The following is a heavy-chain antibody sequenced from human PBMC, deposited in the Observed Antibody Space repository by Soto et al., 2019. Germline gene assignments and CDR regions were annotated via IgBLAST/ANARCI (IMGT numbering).Heavy chain of an antibody. CDR2: INHSGST. Sequence: QVQLQQWGAGLLKPSETLSLTCAVYGGSFSGYYWSWIRQPPGKGLEWIGEINHSGSTDYNPSLKHRVTISVDTSKNQFSLKLSSVTAADTAVYYCARAYYYSGSGSLDYWGQGTLVTVSS. V-gene: IGHV4-34*01. CDR3: ARAYYYSGSGSLDY. J-gene: IGHJ4*02. CDR1: GGSFSGYY. D-gene: IGHD3-10*01.